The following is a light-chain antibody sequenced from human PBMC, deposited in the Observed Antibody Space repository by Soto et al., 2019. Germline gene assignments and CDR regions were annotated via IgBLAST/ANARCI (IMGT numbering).Light chain of an antibody. CDR2: EVS. CDR1: SSDVGGYSY. Sequence: QSVLTQPASVSGSPGQPITISCTGTSSDVGGYSYVSWYQQYSGKAPKLMIYEVSNRPSGVSNRFSGSKSGNTASLTISGLQAEDEADYYCSSYSSSSTLYVFGTGTKLTVL. J-gene: IGLJ1*01. CDR3: SSYSSSSTLYV. V-gene: IGLV2-14*01.